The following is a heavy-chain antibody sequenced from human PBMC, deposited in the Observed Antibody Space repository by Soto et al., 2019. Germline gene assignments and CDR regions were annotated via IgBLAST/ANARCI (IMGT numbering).Heavy chain of an antibody. V-gene: IGHV4-59*01. CDR3: ARGASARAVAGQLDY. Sequence: QVQLQESGPGLVKPSETLSLTCTVSGGSISSYYWSWIRQPPGKGLVWIGYIYYSGSTNYNPSLMSRVTISVDTSKNQFSLKLSSVTAADTAVYYCARGASARAVAGQLDYWGQGTLVTVSS. D-gene: IGHD6-19*01. CDR2: IYYSGST. CDR1: GGSISSYY. J-gene: IGHJ4*02.